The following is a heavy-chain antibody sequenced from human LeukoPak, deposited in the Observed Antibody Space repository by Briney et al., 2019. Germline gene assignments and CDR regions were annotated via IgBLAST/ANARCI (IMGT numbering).Heavy chain of an antibody. J-gene: IGHJ4*02. CDR2: IYYSGST. D-gene: IGHD5-18*01. CDR1: GGSISSYY. V-gene: IGHV4-59*01. Sequence: SKTLSLTCTVSGGSISSYYWSWIRQPPGKGLEWIGYIYYSGSTNYNPSLKSRVTISVDTSKNQFSLKLSSVTAADTAVYYCARVNSVRGYSYGYFDYWGQGTLVTVSS. CDR3: ARVNSVRGYSYGYFDY.